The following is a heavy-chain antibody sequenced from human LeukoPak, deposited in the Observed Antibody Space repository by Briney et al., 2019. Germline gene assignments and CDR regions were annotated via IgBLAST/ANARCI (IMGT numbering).Heavy chain of an antibody. CDR2: VSYSGRT. Sequence: PSETLSLTCTVSGGSISNYYWSWIRQSPGKDLEWIGYVSYSGRTHYTSSLKSRVAISLDMSKNQFSLNLTSVTAADTAVYYCARPSLRDGYNGDYWFFDLWGRGTLVTVSS. CDR3: ARPSLRDGYNGDYWFFDL. CDR1: GGSISNYY. V-gene: IGHV4-59*01. J-gene: IGHJ2*01. D-gene: IGHD5-24*01.